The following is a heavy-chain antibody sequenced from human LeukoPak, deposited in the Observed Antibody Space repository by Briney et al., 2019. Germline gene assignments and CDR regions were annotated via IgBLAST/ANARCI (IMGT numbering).Heavy chain of an antibody. CDR2: IYYSGST. Sequence: SETLSLTCTVSGASVSSYYWSWIRQPPGKGLEWIGYIYYSGSTNYNPSLKSRVTISVDTSKNQFSLKLSSVTAADTAVYYCARRYCDFWSGYSPQDAFDIWGQGTMVTVSS. V-gene: IGHV4-59*02. CDR1: GASVSSYY. D-gene: IGHD3-3*01. J-gene: IGHJ3*02. CDR3: ARRYCDFWSGYSPQDAFDI.